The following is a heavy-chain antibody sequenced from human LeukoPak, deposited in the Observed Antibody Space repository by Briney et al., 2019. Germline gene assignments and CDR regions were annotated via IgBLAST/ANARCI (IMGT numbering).Heavy chain of an antibody. Sequence: SETLFLTCTVSGGSISSSSYYWGWIRQPPGKGLEWIGYIYYSGSTNYNPSLKSRVTISVDTSKNQFSLKLSSVTAADTAVYYCAREVGIAARPFDYWGQGTLVTVSS. CDR1: GGSISSSSYY. J-gene: IGHJ4*02. CDR2: IYYSGST. D-gene: IGHD6-6*01. V-gene: IGHV4-61*01. CDR3: AREVGIAARPFDY.